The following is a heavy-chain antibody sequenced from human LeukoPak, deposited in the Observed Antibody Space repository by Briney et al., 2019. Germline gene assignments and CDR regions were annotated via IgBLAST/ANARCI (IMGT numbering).Heavy chain of an antibody. J-gene: IGHJ4*02. CDR3: ASGSGDYGDPFDY. V-gene: IGHV3-74*01. CDR2: IKGDGSET. Sequence: GGSLRLSCSASGFTFSSHWMHWVRQAPGKGLVWVSRIKGDGSETNYAGSVRGRFTISRDNAKNTLYLQMNSLRPDDTAVYYCASGSGDYGDPFDYWGQGTLVTVSS. CDR1: GFTFSSHW. D-gene: IGHD4-17*01.